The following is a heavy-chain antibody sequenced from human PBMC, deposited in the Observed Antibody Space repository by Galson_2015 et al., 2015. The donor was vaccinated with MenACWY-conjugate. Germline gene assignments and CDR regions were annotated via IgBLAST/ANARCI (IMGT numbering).Heavy chain of an antibody. J-gene: IGHJ4*02. CDR2: INGDGSVT. Sequence: SLRLSCAVSAVSEFTFSNYWMHWVRQVPGKGLVWLSRINGDGSVTNYADSVRGRFTISRDNAKNTLYLQMNSLRAEDTAIYYCARDRVYGSASSDHWGQGTLVTVSS. CDR1: EFTFSNYW. V-gene: IGHV3-74*01. D-gene: IGHD3-10*01. CDR3: ARDRVYGSASSDH.